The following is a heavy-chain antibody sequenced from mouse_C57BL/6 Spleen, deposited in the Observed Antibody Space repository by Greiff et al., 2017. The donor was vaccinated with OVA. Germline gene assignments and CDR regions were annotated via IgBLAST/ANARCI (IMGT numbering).Heavy chain of an antibody. Sequence: EVKLQESGAELVKPGASVKLSCTASGFNIKDYYMHWVKQRTEQGLEWIGRIDPEDGETKYAPKFQGKATITADTSSNTAYLQLSSLTSEDTAVYYCAWGSGPHYYAMDYWGQGTSVTVSS. CDR1: GFNIKDYY. V-gene: IGHV14-2*01. CDR3: AWGSGPHYYAMDY. CDR2: IDPEDGET. J-gene: IGHJ4*01.